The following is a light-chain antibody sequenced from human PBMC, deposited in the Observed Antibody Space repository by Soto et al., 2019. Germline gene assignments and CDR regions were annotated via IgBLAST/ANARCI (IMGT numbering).Light chain of an antibody. Sequence: DIQMTPSPSSVSASVGDRVTITCRASQGISSWLAWYQQKPGKAPKLLIYAASRLQRGVPPRFSGSGYGNDFTLTISSLQPEDFTTYHCQQANSFPFTFGQGTRLEIK. J-gene: IGKJ5*01. V-gene: IGKV1D-12*01. CDR3: QQANSFPFT. CDR2: AAS. CDR1: QGISSW.